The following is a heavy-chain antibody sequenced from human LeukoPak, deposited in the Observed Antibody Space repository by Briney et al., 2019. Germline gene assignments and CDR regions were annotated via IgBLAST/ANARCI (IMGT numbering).Heavy chain of an antibody. J-gene: IGHJ6*03. CDR2: ISSDGSST. D-gene: IGHD1-26*01. CDR3: AREWALPGAYYMDV. CDR1: GFTFRTYW. Sequence: GGSLRLSCAASGFTFRTYWMRWVRQVPGKGLVWVSRISSDGSSTIYADSVKGRFTISRDNANNTLYLQMNSLRGEGTAVYYCAREWALPGAYYMDVWGKGTTVTVSS. V-gene: IGHV3-74*01.